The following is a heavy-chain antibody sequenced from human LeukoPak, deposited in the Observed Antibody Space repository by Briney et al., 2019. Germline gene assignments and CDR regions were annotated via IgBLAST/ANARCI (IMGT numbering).Heavy chain of an antibody. CDR1: GFIFSRSG. V-gene: IGHV3-30*03. D-gene: IGHD6-19*01. Sequence: GTSLRLSCAASGFIFSRSGMHWVRQAPGKGLEWVALISSDGSNKYYADSVKGRFTISRDNSKNTLYLQMNSLRAEDTAVYYCARPLQVRIAVAGLRPPFDYWGQGTLVTVSS. J-gene: IGHJ4*02. CDR2: ISSDGSNK. CDR3: ARPLQVRIAVAGLRPPFDY.